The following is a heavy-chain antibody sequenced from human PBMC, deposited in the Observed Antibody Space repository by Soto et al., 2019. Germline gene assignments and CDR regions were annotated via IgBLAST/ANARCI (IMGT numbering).Heavy chain of an antibody. CDR1: GYTFTSYG. V-gene: IGHV1-18*01. CDR2: ISAYNGNT. D-gene: IGHD5-12*01. Sequence: GASVKVSCKASGYTFTSYGISWVRQAPGQGXEWMGWISAYNGNTNYAQKLQGRVTMTTDTSTSTAYMELRSLRSDDTAVYYCARDRREMATILYYYYYYGMDVWGQGTTVTVSS. CDR3: ARDRREMATILYYYYYYGMDV. J-gene: IGHJ6*02.